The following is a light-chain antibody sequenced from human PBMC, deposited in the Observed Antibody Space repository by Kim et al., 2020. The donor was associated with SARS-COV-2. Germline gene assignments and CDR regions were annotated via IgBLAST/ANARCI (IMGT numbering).Light chain of an antibody. CDR1: QDISNS. CDR3: QQYHNLPLT. Sequence: DIQMTQSQSSLSASVGDRVTITCQASQDISNSLVWYQQRPGKTPKLLIYDASNLETGVPSRFSGGGGGTHFTFIISSLQPGDFATYYCQQYHNLPLTFVGGTKLYIK. J-gene: IGKJ4*01. CDR2: DAS. V-gene: IGKV1-33*01.